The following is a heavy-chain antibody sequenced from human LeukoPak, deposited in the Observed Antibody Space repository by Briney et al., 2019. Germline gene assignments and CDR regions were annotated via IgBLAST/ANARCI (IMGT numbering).Heavy chain of an antibody. CDR3: AKLGSFYGDYGAHFDY. J-gene: IGHJ4*02. CDR2: ISGSGGST. Sequence: GGSLRLSCAASGFTFSSYAMSWVRQAPGKGLEWVSAISGSGGSTYYADSVKGRFTISRDNSKNTLYLQMNSLRAEDTAVYYCAKLGSFYGDYGAHFDYWGQGTLVTVSS. D-gene: IGHD4-17*01. CDR1: GFTFSSYA. V-gene: IGHV3-23*01.